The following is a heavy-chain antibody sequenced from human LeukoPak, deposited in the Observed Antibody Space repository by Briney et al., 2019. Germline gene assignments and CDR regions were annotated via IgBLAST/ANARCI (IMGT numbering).Heavy chain of an antibody. J-gene: IGHJ4*02. D-gene: IGHD2-15*01. CDR1: GGSISSYY. CDR3: ARRYCGGGSCYSSFDY. Sequence: SETLSLTCTVSGGSISSYYWSWIRQPPGKGLEWIGYIYYSGSTGYNPSLKSRVTMSVHTSKNQFSLSLSSVTAADTAVYYCARRYCGGGSCYSSFDYWGQGTLVTVSS. V-gene: IGHV4-59*08. CDR2: IYYSGST.